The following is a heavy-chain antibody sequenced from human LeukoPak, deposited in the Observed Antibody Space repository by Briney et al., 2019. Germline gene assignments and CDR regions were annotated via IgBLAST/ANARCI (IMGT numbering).Heavy chain of an antibody. CDR3: ARGHSLTRGSCLRGRCAFDI. CDR1: GGSISSGDYY. V-gene: IGHV4-30-4*01. Sequence: PSETLSLTCTVSGGSISSGDYYWSWIRQPPGKGLEWIGYIYYSGSTYYNPSLQSRVTISVDTSKNQFSLKLSSVTAADTAVYYCARGHSLTRGSCLRGRCAFDIWGQGTMVTVSS. CDR2: IYYSGST. D-gene: IGHD2-15*01. J-gene: IGHJ3*02.